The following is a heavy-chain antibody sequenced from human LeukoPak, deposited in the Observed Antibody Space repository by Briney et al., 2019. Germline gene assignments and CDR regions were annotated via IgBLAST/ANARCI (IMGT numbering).Heavy chain of an antibody. J-gene: IGHJ5*02. CDR3: ARGGYYGSGNDFRFDP. D-gene: IGHD3-10*01. V-gene: IGHV4-61*01. CDR1: VYSITSGYY. CDR2: IHYTGST. Sequence: SETLSLTCSVSVYSITSGYYWGWIRQPPGKGLECIGYIHYTGSTNYNPSLKSRVTISVDTSKSQFSLKLSSVTAADTAIYYCARGGYYGSGNDFRFDPWGQGTLVTVSS.